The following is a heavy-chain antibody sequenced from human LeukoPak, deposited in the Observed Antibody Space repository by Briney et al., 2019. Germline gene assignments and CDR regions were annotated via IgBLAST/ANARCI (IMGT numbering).Heavy chain of an antibody. CDR3: ARGDILTGYLGL. V-gene: IGHV4-34*01. CDR2: INHSGST. J-gene: IGHJ4*02. Sequence: SETLSLTCAVYGGSFSGYYWSWIRLPPGKGLEWIGEINHSGSTNYNPSLKSRVTISVDTSKNQFSLKLSSVTAADTAVYYCARGDILTGYLGLWGQGTLVTVSS. CDR1: GGSFSGYY. D-gene: IGHD3-9*01.